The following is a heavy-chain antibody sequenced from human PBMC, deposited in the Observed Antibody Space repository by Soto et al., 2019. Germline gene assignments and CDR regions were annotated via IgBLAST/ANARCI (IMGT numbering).Heavy chain of an antibody. CDR2: INPANGNA. V-gene: IGHV1-3*01. CDR1: GYTFRNNA. D-gene: IGHD3-16*01. CDR3: TRAYAVGHCDVYDI. Sequence: QVQLVQSGAEVKKPGASVKISCKASGYTFRNNALHWVRQAPGQRVEWMGWINPANGNAKYSEKFLGRVTNTRDTSANTAYMELGNLRSEDTAVYYCTRAYAVGHCDVYDIWGQGTVVTVSS. J-gene: IGHJ3*02.